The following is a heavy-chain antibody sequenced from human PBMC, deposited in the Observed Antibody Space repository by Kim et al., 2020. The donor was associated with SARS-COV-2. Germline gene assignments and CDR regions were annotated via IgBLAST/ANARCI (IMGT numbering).Heavy chain of an antibody. J-gene: IGHJ6*02. CDR3: ARDRGGPNNSGSGTYYKVPEFYYYGMDV. CDR1: GFTFDDYG. V-gene: IGHV3-20*04. D-gene: IGHD3-10*01. Sequence: GGSLRLSCAASGFTFDDYGMSWVRQFPGKGLEWVSGINWSGSITGYADSVKGRFTISRDNAKNSLYLQMNSLRAEDTALYYCARDRGGPNNSGSGTYYKVPEFYYYGMDVWGQGTTITVSS. CDR2: INWSGSIT.